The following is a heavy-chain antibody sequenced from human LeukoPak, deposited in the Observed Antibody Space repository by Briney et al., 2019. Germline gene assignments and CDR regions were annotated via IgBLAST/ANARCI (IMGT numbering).Heavy chain of an antibody. CDR1: GFTFSTYP. J-gene: IGHJ4*02. V-gene: IGHV3-64*02. CDR3: ARVYSGSYFSDY. Sequence: PGGSLRLSCAASGFTFSTYPMHWVRQAPGKGLEYVSAISSDGGSTYYADSVKGRFIISRDNSKNTLYLRMGSLRAEDMAIYYCARVYSGSYFSDYWGQGTLVTVSS. CDR2: ISSDGGST. D-gene: IGHD1-26*01.